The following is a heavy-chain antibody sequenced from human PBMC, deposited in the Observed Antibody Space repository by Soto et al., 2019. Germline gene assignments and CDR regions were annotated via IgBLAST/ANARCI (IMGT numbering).Heavy chain of an antibody. CDR1: GYTFTNFG. J-gene: IGHJ4*02. CDR3: ARGGTTIAY. D-gene: IGHD4-17*01. Sequence: QVQLVQSGAEVKKPGASVKVSCKASGYTFTNFGISWVRQAPGQGLEWMGWISAYNGNTNYAQNYQGRITMTTDTSTSTANMELRLLRAGDTAVYHCARGGTTIAYRGQGTLATVSS. CDR2: ISAYNGNT. V-gene: IGHV1-18*01.